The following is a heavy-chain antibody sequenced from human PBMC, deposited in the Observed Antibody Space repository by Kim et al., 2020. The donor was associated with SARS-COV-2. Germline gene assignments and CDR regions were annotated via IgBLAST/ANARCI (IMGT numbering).Heavy chain of an antibody. D-gene: IGHD6-19*01. Sequence: GGSLRLSCAASGFTFSSYSMNWVRQAPGKGLEWVSYISSSSSTIYYADSVKGRFTISRDNAKNSLYLQMNSLRDEDTAVYYCATQQWLGGSHAFDIWGQGTMVTVSS. V-gene: IGHV3-48*02. J-gene: IGHJ3*02. CDR2: ISSSSSTI. CDR3: ATQQWLGGSHAFDI. CDR1: GFTFSSYS.